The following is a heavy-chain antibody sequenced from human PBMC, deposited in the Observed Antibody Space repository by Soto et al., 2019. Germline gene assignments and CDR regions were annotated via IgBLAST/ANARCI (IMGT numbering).Heavy chain of an antibody. CDR2: ISYDGSNK. V-gene: IGHV3-30-3*01. CDR3: ARYPTVTTSLDY. J-gene: IGHJ4*02. D-gene: IGHD4-4*01. CDR1: GCTFSSYA. Sequence: QVQLVESGGGVVQPGRSLRLSCAASGCTFSSYAMHWVRQAPGKGLEWVAVISYDGSNKYYADSVKGRFTISRDNSKNTLYLQMNSLRAEDTAVYYCARYPTVTTSLDYWGQGTLVTVSS.